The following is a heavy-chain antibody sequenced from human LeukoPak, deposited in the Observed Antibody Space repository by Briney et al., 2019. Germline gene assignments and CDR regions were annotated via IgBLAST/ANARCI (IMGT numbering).Heavy chain of an antibody. CDR1: GFTFNTYS. Sequence: GGSLRLSCAASGFTFNTYSMNWVRQAPGKGLEWVASISSTSNYIYYANSVKGRFTISRDNAKNSLDLQMNSLRVDDTAVYYCARDIIRGYLDQWGQGTLVTVSS. CDR2: ISSTSNYI. V-gene: IGHV3-21*01. J-gene: IGHJ4*02. D-gene: IGHD2-15*01. CDR3: ARDIIRGYLDQ.